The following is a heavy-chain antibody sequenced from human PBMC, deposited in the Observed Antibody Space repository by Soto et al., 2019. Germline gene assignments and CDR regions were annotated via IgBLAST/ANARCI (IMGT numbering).Heavy chain of an antibody. CDR1: GGSFSGYY. CDR3: ARGARTNWFDP. D-gene: IGHD6-6*01. Sequence: QVQLQQWGAGLLKPSETLSLTCAVYGGSFSGYYWSWIRQPPGKGLEWIGEINHSGSTNYNPSLKIRVTISVDTSKNQCSLKLSSVTAADTAVYYCARGARTNWFDPWGQGTLVTVSS. V-gene: IGHV4-34*01. J-gene: IGHJ5*02. CDR2: INHSGST.